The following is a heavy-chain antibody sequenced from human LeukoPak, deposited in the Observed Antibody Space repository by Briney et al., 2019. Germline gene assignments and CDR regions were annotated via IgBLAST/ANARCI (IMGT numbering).Heavy chain of an antibody. D-gene: IGHD3-9*01. CDR3: ARADIGNTGYDHSFFFDH. J-gene: IGHJ4*02. Sequence: SETLSLTCAVYGGSFSGYYWSWIRQPPGKGLEWIGEINHSGSTNYNPSLKSRVTLSVDRSKNQFSLRLSSVTAADTAVFYCARADIGNTGYDHSFFFDHWGLGTLVTVSS. V-gene: IGHV4-34*01. CDR2: INHSGST. CDR1: GGSFSGYY.